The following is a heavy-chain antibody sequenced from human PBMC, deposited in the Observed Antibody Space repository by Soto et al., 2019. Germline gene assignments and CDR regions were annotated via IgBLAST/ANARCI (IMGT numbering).Heavy chain of an antibody. CDR3: ARDPNNSRGAYYFDY. D-gene: IGHD3-22*01. Sequence: WGSLGLSCAASQFTFGIYNMNWVRQAPGKGLEWVSYISSSSDIIYYAGSVKGRFTISRDNAKNSLYLQMSRLRDDDTAVYYCARDPNNSRGAYYFDYWGQGTLVTVSS. CDR1: QFTFGIYN. V-gene: IGHV3-48*02. J-gene: IGHJ4*02. CDR2: ISSSSDII.